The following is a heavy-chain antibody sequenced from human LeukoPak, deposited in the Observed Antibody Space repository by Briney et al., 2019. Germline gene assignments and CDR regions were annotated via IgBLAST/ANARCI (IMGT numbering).Heavy chain of an antibody. J-gene: IGHJ4*02. CDR3: ARDSASWDPHFDY. CDR1: GGSIRNYY. CDR2: IYYSGST. Sequence: SETLSLTCTVSGGSIRNYYWSWTRQPPGKGLEWIGYIYYSGSTNYNPSLKSRVTISVDTSKNQFSLKLSSVTAADTAVYYCARDSASWDPHFDYWGQGTLVTVSS. V-gene: IGHV4-59*01. D-gene: IGHD1-26*01.